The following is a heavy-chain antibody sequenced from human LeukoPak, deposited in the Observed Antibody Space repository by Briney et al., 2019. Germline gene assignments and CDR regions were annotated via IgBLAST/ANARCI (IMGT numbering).Heavy chain of an antibody. CDR1: GGSFSGYY. V-gene: IGHV4-34*01. CDR3: ARGRRVPVLRYFDWLHPLDY. J-gene: IGHJ4*02. D-gene: IGHD3-9*01. Sequence: SETLSLTCAVYGGSFSGYYWSWIRQPPGKGLEWIGEINHSGSTNYNPSLKSRVTISVDTSKNQFSLKLSSVTAADTAVYYCARGRRVPVLRYFDWLHPLDYWGQGTLVTVSS. CDR2: INHSGST.